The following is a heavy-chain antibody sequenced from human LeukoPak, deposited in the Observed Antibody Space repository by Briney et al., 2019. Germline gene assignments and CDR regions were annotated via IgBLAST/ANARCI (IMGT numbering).Heavy chain of an antibody. V-gene: IGHV1-24*01. CDR1: GYTFSTYY. Sequence: ASVKVSCKTSGYTFSTYYMHWVRQAPGKGLEWMGGFDPEDGETIYAQKFQGRVTMTEDTSTDTAYMELSSLRSEDTAVYYCATGDSGSYWDHFDYWGQGTLVTVSS. CDR2: FDPEDGET. J-gene: IGHJ4*02. CDR3: ATGDSGSYWDHFDY. D-gene: IGHD1-26*01.